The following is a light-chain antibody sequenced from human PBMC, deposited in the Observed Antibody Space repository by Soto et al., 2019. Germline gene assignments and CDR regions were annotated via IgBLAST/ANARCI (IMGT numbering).Light chain of an antibody. V-gene: IGKV1-39*01. CDR2: AAS. CDR1: QSITIY. Sequence: DIQMTQSPSSLSASVGDRVTITCRASQSITIYLNWYQQKPRKAPQLLIYAASSLQSGVPSRFSGSGSGTDFTLTISSLQPEDFATYFCQQSYTTPWTFGQGTKVEVK. J-gene: IGKJ1*01. CDR3: QQSYTTPWT.